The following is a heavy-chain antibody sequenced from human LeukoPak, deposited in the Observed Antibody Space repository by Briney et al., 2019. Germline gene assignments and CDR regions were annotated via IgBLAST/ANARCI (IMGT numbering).Heavy chain of an antibody. CDR2: IYHSGST. V-gene: IGHV4-38-2*02. J-gene: IGHJ4*02. CDR3: ARLSSYYDYVWGSYRSYYFDY. Sequence: SETLSLTCTVSGYSISSGYYWGWIRQLPGKGLEWIGSIYHSGSTYYNPSLKSRVTISVDTSKNQFSLKLSSVTAADTAVYYCARLSSYYDYVWGSYRSYYFDYWGQGTLVTVSS. D-gene: IGHD3-16*02. CDR1: GYSISSGYY.